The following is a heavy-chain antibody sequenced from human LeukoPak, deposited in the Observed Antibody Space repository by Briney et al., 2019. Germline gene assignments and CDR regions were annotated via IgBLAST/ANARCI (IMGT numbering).Heavy chain of an antibody. V-gene: IGHV3-23*01. CDR1: GFAFSNYA. CDR3: AKDRATYYSGGLDY. J-gene: IGHJ4*02. CDR2: IRGSGGNT. D-gene: IGHD3-10*01. Sequence: PGGSLRLSCAASGFAFSNYAMSWVRQAPGKGLEWVSTIRGSGGNTYYADSVKGRFTISRDNSKNTLYLQMNSLRAEDTAVYFCAKDRATYYSGGLDYWGQGTLLTVSS.